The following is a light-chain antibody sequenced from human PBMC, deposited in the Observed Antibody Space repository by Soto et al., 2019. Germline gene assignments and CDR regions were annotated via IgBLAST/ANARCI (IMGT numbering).Light chain of an antibody. CDR2: GAS. V-gene: IGKV3D-7*01. J-gene: IGKJ1*01. CDR3: QQYNERPWT. Sequence: EIVLTQSPATLTLSPAERATLSCRASQSVSSSYLSWYKQKPGQAPRLLIYGASNRATEIPARFSGSGSGTQFNLTLSSLQSEDSAIYYFQQYNERPWTFGQRTKVDIK. CDR1: QSVSSSY.